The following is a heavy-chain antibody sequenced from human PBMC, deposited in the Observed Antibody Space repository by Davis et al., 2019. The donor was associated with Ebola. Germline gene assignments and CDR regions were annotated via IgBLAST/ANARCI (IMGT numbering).Heavy chain of an antibody. CDR3: ARDAVPAAQDY. Sequence: PGGSLRLSCAAASGFAFSIHWMTWVRQAPGKGLEWVANIRQDGGETYYADSVKGRFAISRDNAKNSRYLQMNSLRAEDTAIYYCARDAVPAAQDYWGQGTLVTVSS. CDR2: IRQDGGET. D-gene: IGHD2-2*01. CDR1: GFAFSIHW. V-gene: IGHV3-7*03. J-gene: IGHJ4*02.